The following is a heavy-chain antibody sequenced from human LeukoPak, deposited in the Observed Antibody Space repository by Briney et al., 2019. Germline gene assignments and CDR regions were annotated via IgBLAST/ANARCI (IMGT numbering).Heavy chain of an antibody. J-gene: IGHJ6*02. V-gene: IGHV1-18*01. Sequence: ASVKVSCKASGYTFNIYGISWVRQAPGQGLEWMGWISVYNDNTNYAQKFQGRVTMTTDTSTSTAYMELRSLRSDDTAVYFCAGDSSSWYYYFYGMDVWGQGTTVTVSS. CDR1: GYTFNIYG. D-gene: IGHD6-13*01. CDR3: AGDSSSWYYYFYGMDV. CDR2: ISVYNDNT.